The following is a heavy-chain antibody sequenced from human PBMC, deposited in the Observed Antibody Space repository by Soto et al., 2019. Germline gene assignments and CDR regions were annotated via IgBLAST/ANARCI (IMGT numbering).Heavy chain of an antibody. D-gene: IGHD2-15*01. CDR3: ARDAYCSGGSCYIY. CDR2: INQDGSEK. CDR1: GFTLSDYW. V-gene: IGHV3-7*04. J-gene: IGHJ4*02. Sequence: GGSLRLSCAASGFTLSDYWMTWVRQVPGKGLEWVANINQDGSEKKYVDSVKGRFIISRDNVENSLYLQMNSLRPEDTVVYFCARDAYCSGGSCYIYWGQGTLVTVSS.